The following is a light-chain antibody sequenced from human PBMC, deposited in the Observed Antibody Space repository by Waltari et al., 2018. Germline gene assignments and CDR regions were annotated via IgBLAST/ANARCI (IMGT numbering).Light chain of an antibody. CDR2: AAS. Sequence: DIQMTQSPSSLSASVGDRVTITCGASQRISSYLNWYQQKPGKAPKLLIYAASSLQSGVPSRFSGSGSGTDFTLTISSLQPEDFATYYCQQSYSTSSITFGQGTRLEIK. J-gene: IGKJ5*01. V-gene: IGKV1-39*01. CDR3: QQSYSTSSIT. CDR1: QRISSY.